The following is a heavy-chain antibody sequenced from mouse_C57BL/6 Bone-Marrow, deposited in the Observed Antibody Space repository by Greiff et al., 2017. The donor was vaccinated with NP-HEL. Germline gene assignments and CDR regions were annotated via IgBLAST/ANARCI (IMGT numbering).Heavy chain of an antibody. CDR3: ARKLGY. V-gene: IGHV14-3*01. Sequence: EVQLQQSVAELVRPGASVKLSCTASGFTIKNTYMHWVKQRPEQGLEWIGRIDPANGNTQYAPKFQGKATITADTSSNTAYLQLSSPTSEYTASYDCARKLGYWGQGTTLTVSA. CDR2: IDPANGNT. J-gene: IGHJ2*01. CDR1: GFTIKNTY.